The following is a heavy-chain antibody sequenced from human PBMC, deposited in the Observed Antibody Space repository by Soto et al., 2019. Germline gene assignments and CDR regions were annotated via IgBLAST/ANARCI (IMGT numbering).Heavy chain of an antibody. CDR2: MSFDGNSK. Sequence: SLRLSCAASGFAVSSYSMHWVRQAPGKGLAGVAAMSFDGNSKYFADSVKGRFKISRDTSKNTWSLEMESLGVEDSALYHCTRGRSMIANDDFEYWGQGTQVTVSS. D-gene: IGHD2-21*01. J-gene: IGHJ4*02. CDR1: GFAVSSYS. CDR3: TRGRSMIANDDFEY. V-gene: IGHV3-30-3*01.